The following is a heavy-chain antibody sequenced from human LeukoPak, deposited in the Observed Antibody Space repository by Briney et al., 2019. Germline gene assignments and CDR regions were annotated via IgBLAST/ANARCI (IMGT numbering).Heavy chain of an antibody. Sequence: GESLKISCKGSGXSFTSYWSSWVRQMPGKGLEWMGRIDPRDSYPNYSPSFQGHVTISADKSISTAFLQWSSLKASDTAMYYCARAAADDLDYWGQGTLVTVSS. CDR3: ARAAADDLDY. J-gene: IGHJ4*02. D-gene: IGHD6-13*01. CDR1: GXSFTSYW. V-gene: IGHV5-10-1*01. CDR2: IDPRDSYP.